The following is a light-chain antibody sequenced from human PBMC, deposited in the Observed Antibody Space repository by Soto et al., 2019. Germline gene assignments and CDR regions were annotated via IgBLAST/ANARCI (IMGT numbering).Light chain of an antibody. CDR3: SSYTAISTTRV. CDR2: DVS. CDR1: SSDVGGYNY. Sequence: QSALTQPASVSGSPGQSITISCTGTSSDVGGYNYVSWYQQHPGKAPQLMIYDVSSRPSGVSLRFSGAKSGNTASLTISGLQADDEVYYFCSSYTAISTTRVFGGGTKLTVL. J-gene: IGLJ2*01. V-gene: IGLV2-14*03.